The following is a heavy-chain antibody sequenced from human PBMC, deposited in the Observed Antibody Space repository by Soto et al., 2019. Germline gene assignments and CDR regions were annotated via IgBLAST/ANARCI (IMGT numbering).Heavy chain of an antibody. D-gene: IGHD2-2*01. CDR2: VNTYNGHP. CDR3: ARDSQFSTSWQKFDY. Sequence: QVQLVQSGVEVKQPGASVKVSCQASGYTFTSYGISWLRQAPGQGPEWMGWVNTYNGHPNYAQTLQGRVTMTTDTSTSTAYMELRSLRSDDTAVYYCARDSQFSTSWQKFDYWGQGTLVTVSS. J-gene: IGHJ4*02. V-gene: IGHV1-18*01. CDR1: GYTFTSYG.